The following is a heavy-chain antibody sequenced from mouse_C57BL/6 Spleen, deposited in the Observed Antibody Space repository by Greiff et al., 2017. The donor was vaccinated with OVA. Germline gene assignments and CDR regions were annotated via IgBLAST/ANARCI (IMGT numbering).Heavy chain of an antibody. CDR2: IYPGDGDT. CDR3: ASNKYYGSNWYLDV. J-gene: IGHJ1*03. CDR1: GYAFSSSW. Sequence: VQLVESGPELVKPGASVKISCKASGYAFSSSWMNWVKQRPGKGLEWIGRIYPGDGDTNYNGKFKGKATLTADKSSSTAYMQLSSLTSEDSEVYFCASNKYYGSNWYLDVWGTGTTVTVSS. V-gene: IGHV1-82*01. D-gene: IGHD1-1*01.